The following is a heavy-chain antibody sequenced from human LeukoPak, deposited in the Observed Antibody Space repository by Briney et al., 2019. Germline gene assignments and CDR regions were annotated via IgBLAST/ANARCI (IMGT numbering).Heavy chain of an antibody. V-gene: IGHV3-13*01. CDR3: ARGPIVGITETKGYFDY. D-gene: IGHD1-7*01. J-gene: IGHJ4*02. CDR1: GFTFSSYD. CDR2: IGTAADT. Sequence: GGSLRLSCAASGFTFSSYDMHWVRQATGRGLEWVSSIGTAADTYYPGSVKGRFTISRKNTKNALYLQMNSLRAGDTAVYYCARGPIVGITETKGYFDYWGQGILVTVSS.